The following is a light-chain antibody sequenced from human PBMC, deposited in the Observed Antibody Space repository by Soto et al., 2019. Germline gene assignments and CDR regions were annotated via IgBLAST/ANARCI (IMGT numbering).Light chain of an antibody. Sequence: DIQMTQSPSSLSASVGDRVTITCRASQSISTYLNWYQQKPGKAPEFLIYSASSLQSGVPSRFSGSGSGTYFTLTINSLQPEDFATYYCQQSYRPPWTFGQGTKVEIK. CDR3: QQSYRPPWT. V-gene: IGKV1-39*01. CDR2: SAS. CDR1: QSISTY. J-gene: IGKJ1*01.